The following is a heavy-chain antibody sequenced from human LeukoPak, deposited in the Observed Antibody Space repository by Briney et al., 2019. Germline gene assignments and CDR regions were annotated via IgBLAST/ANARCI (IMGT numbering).Heavy chain of an antibody. CDR3: ARDRDSSGYYDY. J-gene: IGHJ4*02. D-gene: IGHD3-22*01. CDR1: GGSISSGSYY. Sequence: SQTLSLTCTVSGGSISSGSYYWSWIRQPAGKGLEWIGRIYTSGSTYYNPSLKSRVTISVDTSKNQFSLQLNSVTAADTAVYFCARDRDSSGYYDYWGQGILVTVSS. V-gene: IGHV4-61*02. CDR2: IYTSGST.